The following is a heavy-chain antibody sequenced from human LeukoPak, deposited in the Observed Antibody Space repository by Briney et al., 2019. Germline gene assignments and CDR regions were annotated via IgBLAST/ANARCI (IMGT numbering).Heavy chain of an antibody. CDR1: GFTFRSYA. CDR3: AKAPGFTVVTSFDW. D-gene: IGHD4-23*01. Sequence: PRGSLRLSCEASGFTFRSYAMNWVRQAPGKGLEWVSVISGSGDGTHYADSVKGRFTISRDNSKNTLYLQMNSLRVEDTAVCSCAKAPGFTVVTSFDWWGQGTLVTVSS. V-gene: IGHV3-23*01. CDR2: ISGSGDGT. J-gene: IGHJ4*02.